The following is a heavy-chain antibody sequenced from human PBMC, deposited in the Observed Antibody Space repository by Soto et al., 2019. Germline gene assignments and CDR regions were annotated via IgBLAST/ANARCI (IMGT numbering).Heavy chain of an antibody. CDR3: ARDIIARRVVYYFDY. CDR1: GFTFSSYA. V-gene: IGHV3-30-3*01. D-gene: IGHD2-8*02. Sequence: QVQLVESGGGVVQPGRSLRLSCAASGFTFSSYAMHWVRQAPGKGLEWVAVISYDGTNKYYADSVKGRFTISRDNSKNTLYLQLTSLRAEDTAVYYCARDIIARRVVYYFDYWGQGTLVTVSS. CDR2: ISYDGTNK. J-gene: IGHJ4*02.